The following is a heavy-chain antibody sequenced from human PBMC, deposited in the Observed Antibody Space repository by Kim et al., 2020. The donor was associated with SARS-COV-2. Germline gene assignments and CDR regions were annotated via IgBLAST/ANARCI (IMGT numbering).Heavy chain of an antibody. Sequence: SVKVSCKASGGTFSSYAISWVRQAPGQGLEWMGGIIPIFGTANYAQKFQGRVTFTADESTSTAYMELSSLRSEDTAVYYCASRVSTLGYCSGGSCYNHYDAFDIWGQGTMVTVSS. CDR2: IIPIFGTA. CDR1: GGTFSSYA. CDR3: ASRVSTLGYCSGGSCYNHYDAFDI. V-gene: IGHV1-69*13. D-gene: IGHD2-15*01. J-gene: IGHJ3*02.